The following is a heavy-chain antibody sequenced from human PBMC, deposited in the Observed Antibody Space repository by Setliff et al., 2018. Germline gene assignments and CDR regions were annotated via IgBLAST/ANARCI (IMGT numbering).Heavy chain of an antibody. J-gene: IGHJ4*02. V-gene: IGHV4-39*01. D-gene: IGHD1-1*01. CDR2: IHYLGTT. CDR3: ARTGTYRYFDH. CDR1: GASISSGTYY. Sequence: SETLSLTCTVSGASISSGTYYWGWIRQPPGKGLEWVGRIHYLGTTYSNASLASRLTMSVDTSKNQFSLRLTSVTAADTAVYYCARTGTYRYFDHWGQGTLVTVSS.